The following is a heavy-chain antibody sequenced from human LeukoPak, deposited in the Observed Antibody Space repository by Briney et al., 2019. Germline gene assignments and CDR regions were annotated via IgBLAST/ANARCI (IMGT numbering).Heavy chain of an antibody. Sequence: PGESLKISCMGSGYIFTSYWIAWVRQVPGKGLEWMGIIYPGDSDTKYSPSFQGQVTISADKSISTAYLQWSSLKASDTAIYYCARRWVGSSSWYRLYYFDYWGQGTLVTVSS. CDR2: IYPGDSDT. V-gene: IGHV5-51*01. D-gene: IGHD6-13*01. CDR1: GYIFTSYW. J-gene: IGHJ4*02. CDR3: ARRWVGSSSWYRLYYFDY.